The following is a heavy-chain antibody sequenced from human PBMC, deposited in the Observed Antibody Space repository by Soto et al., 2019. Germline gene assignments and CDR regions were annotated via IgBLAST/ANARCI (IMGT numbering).Heavy chain of an antibody. Sequence: PGGSLRLSCAASGFTFSSYAMHWVRQAPGKGLEWVAVISYDGSNKYYADSVKGRFTISRDNSKKTLYLQMNSLRAEDADVYYCAKTRKVGAKSTSGMDVWGQGTTVNVSS. CDR1: GFTFSSYA. CDR2: ISYDGSNK. V-gene: IGHV3-30*18. J-gene: IGHJ6*02. CDR3: AKTRKVGAKSTSGMDV. D-gene: IGHD1-26*01.